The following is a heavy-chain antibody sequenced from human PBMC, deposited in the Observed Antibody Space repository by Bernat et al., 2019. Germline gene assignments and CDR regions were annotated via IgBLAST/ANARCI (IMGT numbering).Heavy chain of an antibody. CDR2: IYYSGST. D-gene: IGHD3-3*01. CDR1: GGSISSYY. Sequence: QVQLQESGPGLVKPSETLSLTCTVSGGSISSYYWSWIRQPPGKGLEWIGYIYYSGSTNYNPSLKSRVTISVDTSKNQFSLKLSSVTAADTAVYYCARGYDFWSGYYTAYFDYWGQGTLVTVSS. CDR3: ARGYDFWSGYYTAYFDY. V-gene: IGHV4-59*01. J-gene: IGHJ4*02.